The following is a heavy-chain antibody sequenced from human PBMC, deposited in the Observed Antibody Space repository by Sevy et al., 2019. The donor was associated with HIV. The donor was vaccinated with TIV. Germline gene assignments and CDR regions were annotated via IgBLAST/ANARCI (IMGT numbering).Heavy chain of an antibody. V-gene: IGHV3-7*01. CDR2: IKQDGSEK. D-gene: IGHD6-25*01. CDR3: ARALAAAASY. J-gene: IGHJ4*02. CDR1: GFNFSSNW. Sequence: GGSLRLSCAASGFNFSSNWMNWVRQAPGKGLEWVANIKQDGSEKYYGDTVKGRFTISRDNAKNSMHLQMNSLRAEDTAVYYCARALAAAASYWGQGTLVTVSS.